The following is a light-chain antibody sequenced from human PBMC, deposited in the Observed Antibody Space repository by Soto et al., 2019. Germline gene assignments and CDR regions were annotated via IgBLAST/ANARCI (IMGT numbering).Light chain of an antibody. CDR1: QSISSSY. CDR2: GAS. V-gene: IGKV3-20*01. CDR3: QQFGSYT. J-gene: IGKJ3*01. Sequence: EIVLTQSPGTLSLSPGERATLSCRASQSISSSYLAWYQQKPGQAPRLLIYGASSRPTGIPDRFSGSGSGTDFTLTISRLEPEDFAVYYCQQFGSYTFGPGTKVDLK.